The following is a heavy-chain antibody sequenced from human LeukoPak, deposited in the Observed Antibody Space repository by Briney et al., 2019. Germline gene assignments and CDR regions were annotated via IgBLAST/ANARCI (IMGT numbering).Heavy chain of an antibody. CDR3: ARGKGGSGYSIDY. CDR2: INTDGRST. D-gene: IGHD3-3*01. CDR1: GFTFRSNW. V-gene: IGHV3-74*01. J-gene: IGHJ4*02. Sequence: GGSLRLSCAASGFTFRSNWMHWVRQVPGKGLVWVSRINTDGRSTVYADSVKGRFTISRDNAENTLYLQINSLRAEDTAIYYCARGKGGSGYSIDYWGQGTLVTVSS.